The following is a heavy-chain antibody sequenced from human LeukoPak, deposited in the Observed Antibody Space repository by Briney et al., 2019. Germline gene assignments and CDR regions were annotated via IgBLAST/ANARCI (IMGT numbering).Heavy chain of an antibody. CDR3: AKDAVPAAILVDYFDY. CDR2: ISYDGSNK. V-gene: IGHV3-30-3*01. Sequence: GGSLRLSCAASGFTFSNYAMHWVRQAPGKGLEWVAVISYDGSNKYYADSVKGRFTISRDNSKNTLYLQMNSLRAEDTAVYYCAKDAVPAAILVDYFDYWGQGTLVTVSS. D-gene: IGHD2-2*02. J-gene: IGHJ4*02. CDR1: GFTFSNYA.